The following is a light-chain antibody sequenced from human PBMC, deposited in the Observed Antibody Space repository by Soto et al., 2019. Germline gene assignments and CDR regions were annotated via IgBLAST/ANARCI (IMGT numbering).Light chain of an antibody. CDR3: SSYTSSSTWV. Sequence: QSALTQPASVSGSPGQSNTISCTGTSSDVGGYNYVSWYQQHPGKAPKLMIYEVSHRPSGISNRFSGSKSGNTASLTISGLQAEDEADYYCSSYTSSSTWVFGGGTKLTVL. J-gene: IGLJ3*02. CDR2: EVS. V-gene: IGLV2-14*01. CDR1: SSDVGGYNY.